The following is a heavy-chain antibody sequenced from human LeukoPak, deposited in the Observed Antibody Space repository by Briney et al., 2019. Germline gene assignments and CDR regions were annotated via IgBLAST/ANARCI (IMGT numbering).Heavy chain of an antibody. D-gene: IGHD3-22*01. CDR2: INPSGGST. CDR1: GYTFTSYY. CDR3: ATSHYYDSSGWYDAFDI. V-gene: IGHV1-46*01. J-gene: IGHJ3*02. Sequence: GASVKVSCKASGYTFTSYYMHWVRQAPGQGLEWMGIINPSGGSTSYAQKFQGRVTMTRDMSTSTVYMELSSLRSEDTAVYYCATSHYYDSSGWYDAFDIWGQGTMVTVSS.